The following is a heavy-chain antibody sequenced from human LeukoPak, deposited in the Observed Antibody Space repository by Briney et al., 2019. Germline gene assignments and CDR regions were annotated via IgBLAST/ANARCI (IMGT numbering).Heavy chain of an antibody. J-gene: IGHJ4*02. CDR3: ARSEGSYSSFDY. D-gene: IGHD3-10*01. CDR1: GYTFTSYD. V-gene: IGHV1-8*03. Sequence: ASVKVSCKASGYTFTSYDINWVRQATGQGLEWMGWMNPNSGNTGYAQKFQGRVTITADESTSTAYMELSSLRSEDTAVYYCARSEGSYSSFDYWGQGTLVTVSS. CDR2: MNPNSGNT.